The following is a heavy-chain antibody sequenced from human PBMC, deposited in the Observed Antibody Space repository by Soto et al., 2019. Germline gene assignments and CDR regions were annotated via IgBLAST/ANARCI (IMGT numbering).Heavy chain of an antibody. J-gene: IGHJ4*02. D-gene: IGHD5-18*01. CDR1: GGSISSSNYY. CDR3: ARQRYSSGNY. V-gene: IGHV4-39*01. Sequence: QLQLQESGPGLVKPSETLSLTCTVSGGSISSSNYYWGWIRQPPGKGLEWIGSIYYSGSTYYNPPLKSRVTISVDTSKTQFSLKLSPVTAADSAVYYCARQRYSSGNYWGQGTLVTVST. CDR2: IYYSGST.